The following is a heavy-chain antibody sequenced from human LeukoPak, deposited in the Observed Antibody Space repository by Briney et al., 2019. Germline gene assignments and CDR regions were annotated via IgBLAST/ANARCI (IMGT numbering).Heavy chain of an antibody. Sequence: GGSLRLSCAASGFTFSSYAMQWVRQAPGKGLEWVSGISWNSGNIDYADSVKGRFTISRDNAKNSLYLQMNSLRVEDTALYYCAKDIGPLTDSYDSSDYSGAFDYWGQGTLVTVSS. J-gene: IGHJ4*02. D-gene: IGHD3-22*01. CDR2: ISWNSGNI. CDR3: AKDIGPLTDSYDSSDYSGAFDY. CDR1: GFTFSSYA. V-gene: IGHV3-9*01.